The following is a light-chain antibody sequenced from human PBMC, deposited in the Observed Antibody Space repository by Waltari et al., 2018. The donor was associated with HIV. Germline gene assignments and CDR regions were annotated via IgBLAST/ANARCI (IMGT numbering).Light chain of an antibody. CDR2: YDK. CDR3: AAWDDSLNGYV. J-gene: IGLJ1*01. Sequence: QSVLTQPPSVSEAPRQRVTISCSGCNSNIGNNAANWYQHLPGKAPKLLIYYDKLLPSGVSDRFSGSKSGTSASLAISGLRSEDEADYYCAAWDDSLNGYVFGTGTKVTVL. CDR1: NSNIGNNA. V-gene: IGLV1-36*01.